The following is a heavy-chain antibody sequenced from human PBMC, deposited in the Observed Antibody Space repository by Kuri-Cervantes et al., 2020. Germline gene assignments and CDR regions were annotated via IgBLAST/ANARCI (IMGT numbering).Heavy chain of an antibody. J-gene: IGHJ4*02. Sequence: ASVKVSXKVSGYTXTELSMHWVRXAPGKGLEWMGGFDPXXGETIYAQKFQGRVTMTEDTSTDTAYMELXSLRSDDTAGXXCASEVPTXXTGFDYWGQGTLVTVSS. V-gene: IGHV1-24*01. CDR3: ASEVPTXXTGFDY. CDR1: GYTXTELS. CDR2: FDPXXGET. D-gene: IGHD3-10*01.